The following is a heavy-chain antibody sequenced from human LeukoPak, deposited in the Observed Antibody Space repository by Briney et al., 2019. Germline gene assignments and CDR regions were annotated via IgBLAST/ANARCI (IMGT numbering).Heavy chain of an antibody. CDR2: INPNSGGT. J-gene: IGHJ4*02. CDR1: GYTFTGYY. CDR3: TSGASSDYRPDYYFDY. Sequence: GASVKVSCKTSGYTFTGYYIHWVRQAPGQGLEWMGWINPNSGGTNYAQKFQGRVTMTRDTSISTAYMDLSRLRSDDTAVYCCTSGASSDYRPDYYFDYWGQGTLVTVSS. D-gene: IGHD1-26*01. V-gene: IGHV1-2*02.